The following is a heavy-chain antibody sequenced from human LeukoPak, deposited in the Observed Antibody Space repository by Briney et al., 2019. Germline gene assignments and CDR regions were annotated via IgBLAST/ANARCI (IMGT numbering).Heavy chain of an antibody. V-gene: IGHV1-2*02. CDR3: ARCRCETTSGCEDTDAFDT. D-gene: IGHD2/OR15-2a*01. J-gene: IGHJ3*02. CDR1: GYTFTAKY. Sequence: ASVKVSCKTSGYTFTAKYMQWVRQAPGQGLEWMGWLNPRSGATKYAQKFQGRVTMTGDTSINTAYMELSRLTSDDTAVYYCARCRCETTSGCEDTDAFDTWGQGTMVTVSS. CDR2: LNPRSGAT.